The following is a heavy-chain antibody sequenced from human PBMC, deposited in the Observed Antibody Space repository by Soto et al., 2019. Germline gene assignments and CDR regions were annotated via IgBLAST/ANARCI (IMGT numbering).Heavy chain of an antibody. Sequence: SETLSLTCTVSGGATSSGDYYWSWIRQSPGKGLEWMGYIHNSGTTYYNPSLESRVSISVDTSKNQFSLKLSSVTAADTAVYYCAREHIVVVPAAMEGGFYYYGMDVWGQGTTVTVSS. CDR2: IHNSGTT. CDR3: AREHIVVVPAAMEGGFYYYGMDV. V-gene: IGHV4-30-4*01. D-gene: IGHD2-2*01. J-gene: IGHJ6*02. CDR1: GGATSSGDYY.